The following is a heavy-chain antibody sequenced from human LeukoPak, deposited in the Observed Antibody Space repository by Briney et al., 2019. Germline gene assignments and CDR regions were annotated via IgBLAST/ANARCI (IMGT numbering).Heavy chain of an antibody. J-gene: IGHJ6*02. CDR2: IYYCGTN. V-gene: IGHV4-59*01. Sequence: PSETLPLTRPVSVGSISSYYLRWMRPPPAKERAGVGYIYYCGTNNYNPSLKSQVTISVDTSKNQFSLKLSSVTAADTAVYYCARDLIEYYYGMDVWGQGTTVTVSS. CDR3: ARDLIEYYYGMDV. D-gene: IGHD3-22*01. CDR1: VGSISSYY.